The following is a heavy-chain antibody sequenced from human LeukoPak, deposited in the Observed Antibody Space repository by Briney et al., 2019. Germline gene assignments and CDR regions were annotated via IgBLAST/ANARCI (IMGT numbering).Heavy chain of an antibody. CDR2: VFWNGST. V-gene: IGHV4-59*02. J-gene: IGHJ4*02. CDR3: AKFMGSSGIDY. CDR1: GDSVSGDY. Sequence: SETLSLTCTVSGDSVSGDYWSWIRQPPGRGLEWVGHVFWNGSTNYNPSLLSRVTISIDASQNHFSLNLNSVTAADTAVYFCAKFMGSSGIDYWGQGTLVTVSS. D-gene: IGHD3-10*01.